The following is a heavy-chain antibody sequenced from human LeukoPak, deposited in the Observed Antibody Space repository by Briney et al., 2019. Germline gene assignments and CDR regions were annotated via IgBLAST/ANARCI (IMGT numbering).Heavy chain of an antibody. CDR1: GGSFSGNY. CDR2: INHSGST. Sequence: PSETLSLTCAVYGGSFSGNYWSWIRQPPGKGLEWIGEINHSGSTNYNPSLKSRVTISVDTSKNQFSLKLSSVTAADTAVYYCARQRWLLQQFLDFDYWGQGTLVTVSS. D-gene: IGHD3-22*01. J-gene: IGHJ4*02. V-gene: IGHV4-34*01. CDR3: ARQRWLLQQFLDFDY.